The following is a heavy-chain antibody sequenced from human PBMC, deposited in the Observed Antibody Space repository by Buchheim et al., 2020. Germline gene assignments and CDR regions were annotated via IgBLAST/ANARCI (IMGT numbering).Heavy chain of an antibody. V-gene: IGHV3-23*01. CDR1: GFTFSSYA. D-gene: IGHD3-3*01. CDR3: AKSTDYDFWSGMALADY. J-gene: IGHJ4*02. Sequence: EAQLLESGGGLVQPGGSLRLSCAASGFTFSSYAMSWVRQAPGKGLEWVSSISASCGSTYYAYSVKGRFTISRDNSKNTLYLQMNTLRAEDTAVYYCAKSTDYDFWSGMALADYWGQGTL. CDR2: ISASCGST.